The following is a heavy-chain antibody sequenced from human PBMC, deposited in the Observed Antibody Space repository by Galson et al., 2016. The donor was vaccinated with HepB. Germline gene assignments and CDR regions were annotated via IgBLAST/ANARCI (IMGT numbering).Heavy chain of an antibody. CDR1: GGSISTSAYY. V-gene: IGHV4-39*01. CDR2: IYYSGSS. CDR3: ARRQWLVRSFDH. D-gene: IGHD6-19*01. Sequence: SETLSLTCTVSGGSISTSAYYWAWIRQPPGRGLEWIGHIYYSGSSYYNPSLKHRVTISVDTSKNKFSLKLSSVIAADTAVYFCARRQWLVRSFDHWGQGTPVTVSS. J-gene: IGHJ4*02.